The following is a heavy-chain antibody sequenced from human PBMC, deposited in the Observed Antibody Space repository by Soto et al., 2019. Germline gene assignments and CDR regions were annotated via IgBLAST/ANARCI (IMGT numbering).Heavy chain of an antibody. V-gene: IGHV4-30-4*01. CDR2: IYYSGST. J-gene: IGHJ6*02. CDR1: GGSISSGDYY. CDR3: ARVVYYYYGMDV. Sequence: SETLSLTCTVSGGSISSGDYYWSRIRQPPGKGLEWIGYIYYSGSTYYNLSLKSRVTISVDMSKNQFSLKLSSVTAADTAVYYCARVVYYYYGMDVWGQGTTVTVSS.